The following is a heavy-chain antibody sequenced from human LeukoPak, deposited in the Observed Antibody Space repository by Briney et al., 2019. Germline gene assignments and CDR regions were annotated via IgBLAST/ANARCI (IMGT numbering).Heavy chain of an antibody. D-gene: IGHD3-22*01. CDR1: GFTFSSYS. CDR3: ARAGYYDSSGYPFDY. Sequence: PGGSLRLSCAASGFTFSSYSMNWVRQAPGKGLEWVSSISSSSSYIYYADSVKGRFTISRDNAKNSLYLQMNSLRAEDTAVYYCARAGYYDSSGYPFDYWGQGTLVTVSS. CDR2: ISSSSSYI. J-gene: IGHJ4*02. V-gene: IGHV3-21*01.